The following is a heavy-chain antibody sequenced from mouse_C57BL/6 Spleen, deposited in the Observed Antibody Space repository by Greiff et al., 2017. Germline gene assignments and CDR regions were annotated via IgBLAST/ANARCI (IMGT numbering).Heavy chain of an antibody. CDR2: IYPGSGNT. CDR3: AREGYYSNWGVDYFDY. CDR1: GYSFTSYY. D-gene: IGHD2-5*01. V-gene: IGHV1-66*01. J-gene: IGHJ2*01. Sequence: VQLQQSGPELVKPGASVKISCKASGYSFTSYYIHWVKQRPGQGLEWIGWIYPGSGNTKYNEKFKGKATLTADTSSSTAYMQLSSLTSEDSAVYYCAREGYYSNWGVDYFDYWGQGTTLTVSS.